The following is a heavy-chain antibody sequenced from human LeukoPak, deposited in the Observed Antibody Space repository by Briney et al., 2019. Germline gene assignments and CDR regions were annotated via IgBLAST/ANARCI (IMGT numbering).Heavy chain of an antibody. D-gene: IGHD3-22*01. CDR1: GFTFSSYG. V-gene: IGHV3-30*18. Sequence: GGLRRSCAASGFTFSSYGMHWVRQAPGKGLEGVAVISDDVGKKYYADSVKGRFTISRDNSKNTLYLQMNSLRAEDTAVYYCAKDDYYDTSGYRDWGQGTLVTVSS. CDR3: AKDDYYDTSGYRD. J-gene: IGHJ4*02. CDR2: ISDDVGKK.